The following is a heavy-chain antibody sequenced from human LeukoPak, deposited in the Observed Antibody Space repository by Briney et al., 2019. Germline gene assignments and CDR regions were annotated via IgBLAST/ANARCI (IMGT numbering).Heavy chain of an antibody. D-gene: IGHD3-22*01. J-gene: IGHJ4*02. CDR3: ARATSEWLLLTY. CDR1: GGSISSGGYS. V-gene: IGHV4-30-2*01. Sequence: SETLSLTCAVSGGSISSGGYSWSWIRQPPGKGLEWIGYIHHSGSTYYNPSLKSRVTISVDRSKNQFSLKLSSVTAADTAVYYCARATSEWLLLTYWGQGTLVTVSS. CDR2: IHHSGST.